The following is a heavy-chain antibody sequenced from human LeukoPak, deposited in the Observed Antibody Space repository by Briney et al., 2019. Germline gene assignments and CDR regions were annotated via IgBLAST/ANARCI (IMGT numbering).Heavy chain of an antibody. V-gene: IGHV4-34*01. J-gene: IGHJ4*02. Sequence: PSETLSLTCAVYGGSFSGYYWSWIRQPPGKGLEWIGEINHSGSTNYNPSLKSRVTISVDTSKNQLSLKLSSVTAADMAVYYCASGLIHQGRFDYWGQGTLVTVSS. CDR1: GGSFSGYY. D-gene: IGHD5-18*01. CDR3: ASGLIHQGRFDY. CDR2: INHSGST.